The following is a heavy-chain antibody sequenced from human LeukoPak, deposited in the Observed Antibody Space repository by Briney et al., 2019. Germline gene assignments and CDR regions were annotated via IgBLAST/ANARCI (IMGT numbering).Heavy chain of an antibody. CDR2: IIPILGIA. V-gene: IGHV1-69*04. Sequence: SVKVSCKASGGTFSSYAISWVRQAPGQGLEWMGRIIPILGIANYAQKFQGRVTITADKSTSTAYMELSSLRSEDTAVYYCARDRFYNTAMVGTVDYWGQGSLVTVSS. D-gene: IGHD5-18*01. CDR1: GGTFSSYA. J-gene: IGHJ4*02. CDR3: ARDRFYNTAMVGTVDY.